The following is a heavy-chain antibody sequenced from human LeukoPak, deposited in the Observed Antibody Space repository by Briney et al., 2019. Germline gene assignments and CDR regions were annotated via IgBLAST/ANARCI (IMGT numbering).Heavy chain of an antibody. D-gene: IGHD6-13*01. CDR1: GGSISSYY. CDR2: IYYSGST. V-gene: IGHV4-59*01. CDR3: ARDRLSSSRTTSYYYYYYGMDV. J-gene: IGHJ6*02. Sequence: SETLSLTCTASGGSISSYYWSWIRQPPGKGLEWIGYIYYSGSTNYNPSLKSRVTISVDTSKNQFSLKLSSVTAADTAVYYCARDRLSSSRTTSYYYYYYGMDVWGQGTTVTVSS.